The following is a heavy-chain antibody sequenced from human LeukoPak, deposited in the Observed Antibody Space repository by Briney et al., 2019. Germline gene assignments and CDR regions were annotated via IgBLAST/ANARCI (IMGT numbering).Heavy chain of an antibody. CDR1: ESTFSRYE. CDR2: ISSSSSYV. CDR3: AKSDGSGSIFWAWFDY. D-gene: IGHD3-10*01. V-gene: IGHV3-21*01. Sequence: GGSLRLSCEASESTFSRYEMHWVRQAPGKGLEWVSSISSSSSYVYYADSVKGRFTISRDNAKNSLYLQMNSLRVEDTAVYYCAKSDGSGSIFWAWFDYWGQGTLVTVSS. J-gene: IGHJ4*02.